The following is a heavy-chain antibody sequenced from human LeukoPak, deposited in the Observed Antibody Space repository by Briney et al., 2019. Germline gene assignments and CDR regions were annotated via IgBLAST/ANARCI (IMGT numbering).Heavy chain of an antibody. CDR1: VFTFSSYW. V-gene: IGHV3-74*01. Sequence: PGGSLRLSCAASVFTFSSYWMHWVRQAPGKGLVWASRINSDGSITTYADSVRGRFTISRDNARNTLYLQMSSLRAEVTAVYYCARDVPGRLGGVDYWGQGTLVTVSS. CDR2: INSDGSIT. D-gene: IGHD6-25*01. J-gene: IGHJ4*02. CDR3: ARDVPGRLGGVDY.